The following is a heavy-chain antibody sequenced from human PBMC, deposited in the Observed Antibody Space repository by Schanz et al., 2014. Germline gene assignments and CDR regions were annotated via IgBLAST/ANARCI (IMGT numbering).Heavy chain of an antibody. J-gene: IGHJ3*01. CDR2: ISGSGGST. CDR1: GFTFSSYG. Sequence: QVQLVESGGGVVQPGRSLRLSCAASGFTFSSYGMHWVRQAPGKGLEWVSAISGSGGSTYYADSVKGRFTISRDNSKNTVYLQMNSLRPGDTAVYYCARELPGVVAFDFWGQGTMVTVSS. V-gene: IGHV3-NL1*01. CDR3: ARELPGVVAFDF. D-gene: IGHD7-27*01.